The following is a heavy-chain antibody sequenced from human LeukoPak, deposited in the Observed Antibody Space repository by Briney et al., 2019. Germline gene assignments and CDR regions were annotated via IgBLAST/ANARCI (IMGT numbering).Heavy chain of an antibody. CDR1: GVSISTYY. V-gene: IGHV4-59*01. Sequence: SETLSLTCSVSGVSISTYYRIWIRQPPAKGLEWMGFFSYSGSTKYNPSLKSRVTMSVDTSKNQFSLELNSVTAADTAVYYCARMYSGTSYYFDYWGQGTLVTVSS. J-gene: IGHJ4*02. D-gene: IGHD1-26*01. CDR3: ARMYSGTSYYFDY. CDR2: FSYSGST.